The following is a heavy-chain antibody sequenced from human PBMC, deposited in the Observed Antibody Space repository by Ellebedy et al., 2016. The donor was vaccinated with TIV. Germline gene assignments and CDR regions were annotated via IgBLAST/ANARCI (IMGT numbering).Heavy chain of an antibody. Sequence: GESLKISCAASGFTFNSFGMQWVRQAPGKGLEWVAVIWYDGSKEYYADSVKGRFTISRDNSKNTLYLQMNSLRGEDTAVYYCARDRITGVGMWYFDLWGRGTLVTVSS. CDR1: GFTFNSFG. CDR2: IWYDGSKE. V-gene: IGHV3-33*01. D-gene: IGHD1-14*01. J-gene: IGHJ2*01. CDR3: ARDRITGVGMWYFDL.